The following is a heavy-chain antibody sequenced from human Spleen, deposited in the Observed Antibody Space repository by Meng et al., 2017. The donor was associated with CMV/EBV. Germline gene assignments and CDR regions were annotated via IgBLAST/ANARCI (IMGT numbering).Heavy chain of an antibody. D-gene: IGHD3-10*01. V-gene: IGHV3-30-3*01. CDR3: ARAGKEGSFDY. CDR1: GFTFSSYA. Sequence: VQVVRCGGGVVQPGRPLRLSCAASGFTFSSYAMHWVRQAPGKGLEWVAVISYDGSNKYYADSVKGRFTISRDNSKNTLYLQMNSLRAEDTAVYYCARAGKEGSFDYWGQGTLVTVSS. J-gene: IGHJ4*02. CDR2: ISYDGSNK.